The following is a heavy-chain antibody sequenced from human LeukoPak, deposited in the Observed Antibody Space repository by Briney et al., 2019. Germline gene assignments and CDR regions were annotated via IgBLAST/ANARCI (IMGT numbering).Heavy chain of an antibody. Sequence: GSLRLTWEASGFTFRSYWIHWVRQAPGKGLMWVSRIETDGSSTNYADSVKGRFTISRDNARNTVYLQMNSLRADDTAVYYCARDPSSWNGFFDSWGQGTLVTVSS. CDR3: ARDPSSWNGFFDS. V-gene: IGHV3-74*01. CDR2: IETDGSST. D-gene: IGHD6-13*01. J-gene: IGHJ4*02. CDR1: GFTFRSYW.